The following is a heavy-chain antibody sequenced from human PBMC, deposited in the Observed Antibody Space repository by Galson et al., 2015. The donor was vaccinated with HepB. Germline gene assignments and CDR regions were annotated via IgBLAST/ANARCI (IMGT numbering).Heavy chain of an antibody. CDR2: ISGSGGST. CDR1: GFTFSSYA. J-gene: IGHJ4*02. Sequence: SLRLSCAASGFTFSSYAMSWVRQAPGKGLEWVSAISGSGGSTYYADSVKGRFTISRDNSKNTLYLQMNSLRAEYTAVYYCAKGGGVAGPFDYWGQGTLVTVSS. D-gene: IGHD6-19*01. V-gene: IGHV3-23*01. CDR3: AKGGGVAGPFDY.